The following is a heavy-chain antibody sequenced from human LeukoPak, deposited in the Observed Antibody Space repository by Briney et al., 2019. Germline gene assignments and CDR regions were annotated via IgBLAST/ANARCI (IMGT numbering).Heavy chain of an antibody. CDR1: GYTFSSYY. CDR3: ARAILMSGDYYYGMDV. D-gene: IGHD3-10*01. J-gene: IGHJ6*02. V-gene: IGHV1-46*01. CDR2: INPSGGST. Sequence: ASVKVSCKASGYTFSSYYMHWVRQAPGQGLEWMGIINPSGGSTSYAQKLQGRVTMTRDTSTSTVYMELSSLRSEDTAVYYCARAILMSGDYYYGMDVWGQGTTVTVSS.